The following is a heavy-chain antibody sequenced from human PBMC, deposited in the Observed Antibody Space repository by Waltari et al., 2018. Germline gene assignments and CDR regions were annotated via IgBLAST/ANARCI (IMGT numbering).Heavy chain of an antibody. J-gene: IGHJ3*02. CDR2: IEYLGRT. V-gene: IGHV4-31*03. Sequence: QVQLQESGPGLVKPSQTLSLTCTVSGGSISSGGYYWSWIRQHPGKGLEWIGYIEYLGRTYYTPSLKSRVTISVDPSKNQFSLKLSSVTAADTAVYYCARLPRITMIVVGAFDIWGQGTMVTVSS. D-gene: IGHD3-22*01. CDR3: ARLPRITMIVVGAFDI. CDR1: GGSISSGGYY.